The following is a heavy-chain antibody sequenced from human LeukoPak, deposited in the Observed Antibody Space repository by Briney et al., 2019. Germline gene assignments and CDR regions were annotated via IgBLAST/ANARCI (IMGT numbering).Heavy chain of an antibody. J-gene: IGHJ3*02. D-gene: IGHD6-19*01. Sequence: GGSLRLSCAASGFTFSSYAMSWVRQAPGKGLEWVSAISGSGGSIYYADSVKGRFTISRDNSKNTLYLQMNSLRAEDTAVYYCAKDRDSSGWSDAFDIWGQGTMVTVSS. CDR2: ISGSGGSI. CDR3: AKDRDSSGWSDAFDI. V-gene: IGHV3-23*01. CDR1: GFTFSSYA.